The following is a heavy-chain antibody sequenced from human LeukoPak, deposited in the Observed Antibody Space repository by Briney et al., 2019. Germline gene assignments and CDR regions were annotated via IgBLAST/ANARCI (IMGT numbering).Heavy chain of an antibody. J-gene: IGHJ4*02. Sequence: GGSLRLSCAASGFTFNSYEMNWVRQAPGKGLEWVSYISSSGSTIYYEDSVKGRFTISRDNAKNSLYLQMNSLRAEDTAVYYCARDYYGSGSYYSRFDYWGQGTLVTVSS. CDR3: ARDYYGSGSYYSRFDY. CDR2: ISSSGSTI. V-gene: IGHV3-48*03. D-gene: IGHD3-10*01. CDR1: GFTFNSYE.